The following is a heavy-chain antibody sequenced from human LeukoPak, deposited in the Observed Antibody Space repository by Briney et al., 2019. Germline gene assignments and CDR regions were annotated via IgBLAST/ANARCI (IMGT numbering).Heavy chain of an antibody. CDR3: ARDGVPAAVHYYYGMDV. CDR2: ISAYTGNT. V-gene: IGHV1-18*01. J-gene: IGHJ6*02. D-gene: IGHD2-2*01. CDR1: GYTFTSYG. Sequence: GASVKVSCKASGYTFTSYGISWVRQAPGQGLEWMGWISAYTGNTNYAQKLQGRVTMTTDTSTSTAYMELRSLRSDDTAVYYCARDGVPAAVHYYYGMDVWGQGTTVTVSS.